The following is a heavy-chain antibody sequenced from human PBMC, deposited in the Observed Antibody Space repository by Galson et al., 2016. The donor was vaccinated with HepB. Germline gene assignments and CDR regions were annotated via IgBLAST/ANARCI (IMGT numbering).Heavy chain of an antibody. CDR3: ARDSIVGFRERGGTDV. Sequence: SLRLSCAASGFIFNDYHMAWIRQAPGGGPEWVSQIRDSGDFPYYADSGRGRFTISRDNAKNLIFLQMTSLRVEDTAIYYCARDSIVGFRERGGTDVWGRGTTVIVSS. CDR2: IRDSGDFP. CDR1: GFIFNDYH. V-gene: IGHV3-11*01. J-gene: IGHJ6*04. D-gene: IGHD3-10*01.